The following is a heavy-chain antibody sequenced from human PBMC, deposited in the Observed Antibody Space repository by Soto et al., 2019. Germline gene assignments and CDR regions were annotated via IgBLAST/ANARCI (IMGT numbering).Heavy chain of an antibody. CDR3: ARQGMSSRPEYGMDV. CDR2: IDPSDSYT. V-gene: IGHV5-10-1*01. J-gene: IGHJ6*02. D-gene: IGHD3-10*01. Sequence: VESLKISCKGSGYSFTRYWISWVRQMPGKGLEWMGRIDPSDSYTNYSPSFQGHVTISGDKSISTAYLQWSSLKASDTAMYYCARQGMSSRPEYGMDVWGQGTTVTVSS. CDR1: GYSFTRYW.